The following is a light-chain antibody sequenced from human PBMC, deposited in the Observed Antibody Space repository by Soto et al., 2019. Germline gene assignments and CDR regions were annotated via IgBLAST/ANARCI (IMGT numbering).Light chain of an antibody. CDR3: QQYGSSPWT. CDR1: QSVSSSY. J-gene: IGKJ1*01. Sequence: EVMLSQSPATLSLSTGDGATLSCRASQSVSSSYLAWYQQKPGQAPRLLIYGASSRATGIPDRFSGSGSGTDFTLTISRLEPEDFAVYYCQQYGSSPWTFGQGTKVAIK. CDR2: GAS. V-gene: IGKV3-20*01.